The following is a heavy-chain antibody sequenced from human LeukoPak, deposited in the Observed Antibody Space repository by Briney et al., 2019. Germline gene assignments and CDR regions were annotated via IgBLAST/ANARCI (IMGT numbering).Heavy chain of an antibody. D-gene: IGHD5-12*01. CDR3: ARPVDIVATGNPYFFMDV. V-gene: IGHV3-20*04. CDR2: IEWNGGST. J-gene: IGHJ6*03. CDR1: GFNYDDYA. Sequence: GGSLRLSCTASGFNYDDYAMSWVRQGPGKGLEWVSGIEWNGGSTAHADSVKGRFTISRDNAKNSLYLEMNSLRVEDTALYYCARPVDIVATGNPYFFMDVWGKGTTVTVS.